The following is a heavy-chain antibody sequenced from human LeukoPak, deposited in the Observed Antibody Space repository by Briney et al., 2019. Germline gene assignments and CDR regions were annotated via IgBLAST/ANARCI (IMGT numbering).Heavy chain of an antibody. CDR2: MNPNSGNT. CDR1: GYTFTSYD. V-gene: IGHV1-8*03. D-gene: IGHD3-10*01. Sequence: EASVKVSCKASGYTFTSYDINWVRQATGQGLEWMGWMNPNSGNTGCAQKFQGRVTITRNTSISTAYMELSSLRSEDTAAYYCARRYGSGSYRQYYFDYWGQGTLVTVSS. CDR3: ARRYGSGSYRQYYFDY. J-gene: IGHJ4*02.